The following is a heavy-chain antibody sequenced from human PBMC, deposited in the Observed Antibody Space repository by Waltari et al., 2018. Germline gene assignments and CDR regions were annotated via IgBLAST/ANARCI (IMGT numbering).Heavy chain of an antibody. V-gene: IGHV3-30*01. CDR3: ARDRIAGAGPFYY. J-gene: IGHJ4*02. CDR2: ISYDGSNK. D-gene: IGHD6-19*01. CDR1: GFTFSSYA. Sequence: RLSCAASGFTFSSYAMHWVRQAPGKGLEWVAVISYDGSNKYYADSVKGRFTISRDNSKNTLYLQMNSLRAEDTAVYYCARDRIAGAGPFYYWGQGTLVTVSS.